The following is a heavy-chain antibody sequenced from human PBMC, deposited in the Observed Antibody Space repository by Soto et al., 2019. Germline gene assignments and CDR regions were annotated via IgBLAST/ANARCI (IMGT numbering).Heavy chain of an antibody. CDR2: TIPVFNTA. CDR1: GGTLSDHG. V-gene: IGHV1-69*06. Sequence: QVQLEQSGAEVKKPGSSVKISCKASGGTLSDHGVSWLRQAPGQGLEWVGGTIPVFNTAKYASKFQGRVTVAADKSPKIAFMELGSLLSDDTAFYSCARGVYGSVNYSAGPSTLDIWGQGTLVSVPS. D-gene: IGHD3-10*01. J-gene: IGHJ3*02. CDR3: ARGVYGSVNYSAGPSTLDI.